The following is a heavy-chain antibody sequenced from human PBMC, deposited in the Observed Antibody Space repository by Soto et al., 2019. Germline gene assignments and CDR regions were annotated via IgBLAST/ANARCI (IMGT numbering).Heavy chain of an antibody. J-gene: IGHJ4*02. V-gene: IGHV3-11*01. CDR1: GFTFSDYY. CDR2: ITSSGRTI. Sequence: QVQLVESGGGLVKPGGSLRLSCAASGFTFSDYYMSWFRQAPGKGLEWISYITSSGRTIYYADSVKGRFTISRDNAKNSLYLQMNSLRAEDTGVYFCAGEVRRYFDYWGQGTLVTVSS. CDR3: AGEVRRYFDY.